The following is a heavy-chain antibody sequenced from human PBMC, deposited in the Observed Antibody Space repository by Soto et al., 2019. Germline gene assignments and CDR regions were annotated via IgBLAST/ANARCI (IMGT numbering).Heavy chain of an antibody. J-gene: IGHJ6*02. D-gene: IGHD1-26*01. CDR2: ISAYNGNT. CDR3: ARVVLVVGATNYYYGMDV. V-gene: IGHV1-18*01. Sequence: RPKWMGWISAYNGNTNYAQKLQGRVTMTTDTSTSTAYMELRSLRSDDTAVYYCARVVLVVGATNYYYGMDVWGQGTTVTVYS.